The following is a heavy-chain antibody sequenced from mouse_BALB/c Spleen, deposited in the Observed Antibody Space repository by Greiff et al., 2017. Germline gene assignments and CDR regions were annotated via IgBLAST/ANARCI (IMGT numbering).Heavy chain of an antibody. CDR3: ARQDYRYAMDY. D-gene: IGHD5-5*01. V-gene: IGHV5-12-2*01. Sequence: DVKLVESGGGLVQPGGSLKLSCAASGFTFSSYTMSWVRQTPEKRLEWVAYISNGGGSTYYPDTVKGRFTISRDNAKKTLYLQMSSLKSEDTAMYYCARQDYRYAMDYWGQGTSVTVSS. CDR1: GFTFSSYT. J-gene: IGHJ4*01. CDR2: ISNGGGST.